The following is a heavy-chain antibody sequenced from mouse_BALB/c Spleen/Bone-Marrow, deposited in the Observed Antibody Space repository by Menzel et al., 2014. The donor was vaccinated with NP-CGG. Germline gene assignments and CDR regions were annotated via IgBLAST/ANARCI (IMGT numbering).Heavy chain of an antibody. CDR2: ISNGGGST. CDR3: ARQSYEGFAY. CDR1: GFTFSSYT. J-gene: IGHJ3*01. Sequence: EVKLVESGGNLVQPGGPLKLSCAASGFTFSSYTMSWVRQTPEKRLEWVAYISNGGGSTYYPDTVKGRFTISRDNATNTLYLQMSSLKSEGTAMYYCARQSYEGFAYWGQGTLVTVSA. D-gene: IGHD2-3*01. V-gene: IGHV5-12-2*01.